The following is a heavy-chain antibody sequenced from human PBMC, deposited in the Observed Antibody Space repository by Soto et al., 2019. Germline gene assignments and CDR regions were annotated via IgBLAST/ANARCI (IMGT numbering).Heavy chain of an antibody. CDR1: GGSISSYY. J-gene: IGHJ4*02. CDR2: VYTSGST. V-gene: IGHV4-4*07. D-gene: IGHD2-21*02. Sequence: QVQLQESGPGLVKPSETLSLTCTVSGGSISSYYWSWIRQPAGKGLEWIGRVYTSGSTNYNPSLKSRVTMSVDKSKNQFSLKLSSVTAADTAVYYCAREVVVVTACSFDYWGQGTRVTVSS. CDR3: AREVVVVTACSFDY.